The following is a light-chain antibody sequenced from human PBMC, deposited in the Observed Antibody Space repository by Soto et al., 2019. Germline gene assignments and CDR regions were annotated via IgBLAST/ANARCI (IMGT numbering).Light chain of an antibody. V-gene: IGKV1D-12*01. CDR2: AAS. Sequence: DIQMTQSPSSVSASVGDRVTITCRASQGISTWLAWYQQKPGKAPQLLIYAASSLQSGVPSRFSGSGSGTDFPLTIRSLQPEDFATCFCQQVNSFPPTFGQGTRLEIK. CDR1: QGISTW. J-gene: IGKJ5*01. CDR3: QQVNSFPPT.